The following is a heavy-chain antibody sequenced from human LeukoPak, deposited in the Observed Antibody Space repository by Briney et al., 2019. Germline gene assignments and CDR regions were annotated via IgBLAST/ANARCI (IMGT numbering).Heavy chain of an antibody. J-gene: IGHJ6*02. CDR3: ARFSGFGDPYGMDV. CDR2: IYSGGST. V-gene: IGHV3-66*01. D-gene: IGHD3-10*01. Sequence: GGSLRLTCAASGFTVSSNYMSWVRQAPGKGLEWVSVIYSGGSTYYADSVKGRFTISRDNSKNTLYLQMNSLRAEDTAVYYCARFSGFGDPYGMDVWGQGTTVTVSS. CDR1: GFTVSSNY.